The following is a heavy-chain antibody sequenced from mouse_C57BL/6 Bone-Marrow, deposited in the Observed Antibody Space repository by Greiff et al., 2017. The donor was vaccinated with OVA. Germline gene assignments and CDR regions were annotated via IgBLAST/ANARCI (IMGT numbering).Heavy chain of an antibody. V-gene: IGHV5-17*01. J-gene: IGHJ1*03. CDR3: ARGGTTVVAPYWYVDV. Sequence: EVQLVESGGGLVKPGGSLKLSCAASGFTFSDYGMHWVRQAPEKGLEWVAYISSGSSTIYYADTVQGRFTISRDNAQNTLFLQMTSLRSEDTAMYYCARGGTTVVAPYWYVDVWGTGTTVTVSS. CDR2: ISSGSSTI. D-gene: IGHD1-1*01. CDR1: GFTFSDYG.